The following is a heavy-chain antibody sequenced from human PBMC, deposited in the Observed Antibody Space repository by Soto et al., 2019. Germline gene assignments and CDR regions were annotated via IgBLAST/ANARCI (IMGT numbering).Heavy chain of an antibody. CDR1: GYTFTSYY. Sequence: ASVKVSCKASGYTFTSYYMHWVRQAPGQGLEWMGIINPSGGSTSYAQKFQGRVAMTRDTSTSTVYMELSSLRSEDTAVYYCARDKRGGNPNDAFDIWGQGTMVTVSS. D-gene: IGHD2-15*01. J-gene: IGHJ3*02. CDR2: INPSGGST. CDR3: ARDKRGGNPNDAFDI. V-gene: IGHV1-46*01.